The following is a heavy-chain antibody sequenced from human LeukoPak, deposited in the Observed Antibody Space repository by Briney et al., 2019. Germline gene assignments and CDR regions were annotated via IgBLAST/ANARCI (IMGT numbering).Heavy chain of an antibody. Sequence: PGGSLRLSCAASGFTFSSYEMNWVRQAPGKGLEWVSYISSSGSTIYYADSVKGRFTISRDNAKNSLYLQMNSLRAEDTAVYYCARVFGDHYGSGSYPWDYYYYYYMDVWGKGTTVTISS. J-gene: IGHJ6*03. D-gene: IGHD3-10*01. V-gene: IGHV3-48*03. CDR3: ARVFGDHYGSGSYPWDYYYYYYMDV. CDR2: ISSSGSTI. CDR1: GFTFSSYE.